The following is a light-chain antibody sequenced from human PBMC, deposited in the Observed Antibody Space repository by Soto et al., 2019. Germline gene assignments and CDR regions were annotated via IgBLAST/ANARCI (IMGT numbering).Light chain of an antibody. CDR3: GTLENSLAVDV. Sequence: QSVLTQPPSISAAPGQRVTISCSGSSSNIGSNFVVWYQHVPGTAPKLLIYNNVKRPSGIPDRFSGSKSGTSATLDISGLQTVDEADYFCGTLENSLAVDVFGGGTKLTVL. V-gene: IGLV1-51*01. J-gene: IGLJ2*01. CDR1: SSNIGSNF. CDR2: NNV.